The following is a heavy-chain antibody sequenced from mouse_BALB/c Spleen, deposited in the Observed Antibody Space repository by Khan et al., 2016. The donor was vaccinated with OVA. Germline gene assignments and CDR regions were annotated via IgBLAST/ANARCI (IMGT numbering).Heavy chain of an antibody. J-gene: IGHJ3*01. Sequence: QVQPKESGAELAKPGASVKMSCKASGYTFTSYWMHWVKQSPGQGLEWIGYINPSTGYSEYNQKFKDQATFTADKSSSTAYLQLSSLTSDDSATDFCASHGSSSAWFAYWGQGTLVTVSA. CDR3: ASHGSSSAWFAY. CDR1: GYTFTSYW. V-gene: IGHV1-7*01. D-gene: IGHD1-1*01. CDR2: INPSTGYS.